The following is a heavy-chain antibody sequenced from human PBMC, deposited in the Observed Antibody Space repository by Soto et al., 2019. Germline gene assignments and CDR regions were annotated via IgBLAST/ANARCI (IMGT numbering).Heavy chain of an antibody. Sequence: QVQLVQSGAEVKKPGASVKVSCKASGYTFTSYDINWVRQATGQGLEWMGWMNPNSGNTGYAQKFQGRVTMTRNTSISTAYMELSSLRSDDTAVYYCARGRFTFVRGVIRYFDYWGQGTLVTVSS. D-gene: IGHD3-10*01. CDR3: ARGRFTFVRGVIRYFDY. J-gene: IGHJ4*02. V-gene: IGHV1-8*01. CDR1: GYTFTSYD. CDR2: MNPNSGNT.